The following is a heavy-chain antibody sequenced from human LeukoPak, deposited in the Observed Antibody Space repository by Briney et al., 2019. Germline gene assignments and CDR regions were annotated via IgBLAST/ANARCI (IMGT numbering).Heavy chain of an antibody. D-gene: IGHD4-17*01. Sequence: SETLSLTCTVSGGSMNTYYWTWLRQPAGKGLEWLGRMYHSGTTNYNSPLYNPSLSSRVTMSVDTSKNQFSLKLSSVTAADTAVYYCARSDYGDYVNYWGQGTLVTVSS. CDR3: ARSDYGDYVNY. V-gene: IGHV4-4*07. CDR1: GGSMNTYY. CDR2: MYHSGTT. J-gene: IGHJ4*02.